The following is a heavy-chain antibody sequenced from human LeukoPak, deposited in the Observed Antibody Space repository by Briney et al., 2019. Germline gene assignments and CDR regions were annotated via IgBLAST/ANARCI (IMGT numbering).Heavy chain of an antibody. CDR1: GGSISSSSYY. V-gene: IGHV4-39*07. Sequence: SETLSLTCTVSGGSISSSSYYWAWIRQPPGKGLEWIGSIHYSGSTYYNPSLQSRVTISVDTSKNQFSLKLSSVTAADTAVYYCARKITMVRGLNWFDPWGQGTLVTVSS. CDR3: ARKITMVRGLNWFDP. J-gene: IGHJ5*02. D-gene: IGHD3-10*01. CDR2: IHYSGST.